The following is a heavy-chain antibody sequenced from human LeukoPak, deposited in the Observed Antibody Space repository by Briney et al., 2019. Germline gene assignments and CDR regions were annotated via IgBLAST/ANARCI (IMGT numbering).Heavy chain of an antibody. CDR3: ARDFNSGPYYYDSSGYYTYYFDY. V-gene: IGHV3-7*01. CDR1: GFTFSSYW. CDR2: IKQDGSEK. Sequence: GGSLRLSCAASGFTFSSYWMSWVRQAPGTGLEWVANIKQDGSEKLYVDSVKGRFTISRDNAKNSLYLQMNSLRAEDTAVYYCARDFNSGPYYYDSSGYYTYYFDYWGQGTLVTVSS. J-gene: IGHJ4*02. D-gene: IGHD3-22*01.